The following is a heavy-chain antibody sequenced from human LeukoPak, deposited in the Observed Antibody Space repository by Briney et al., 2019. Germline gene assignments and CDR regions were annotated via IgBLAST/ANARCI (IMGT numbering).Heavy chain of an antibody. CDR1: GITFGNNW. Sequence: PGGSLRLSCAAAGITFGNNWMHWVRQGPGKGLGWISRINSDGGGAIYADSVKGRFTVSRDNAKNTLYLQMNSLRAEATAVYYCARDVPHNWFDTWGQRTLVTVSS. V-gene: IGHV3-74*01. J-gene: IGHJ5*02. CDR2: INSDGGGA. CDR3: ARDVPHNWFDT.